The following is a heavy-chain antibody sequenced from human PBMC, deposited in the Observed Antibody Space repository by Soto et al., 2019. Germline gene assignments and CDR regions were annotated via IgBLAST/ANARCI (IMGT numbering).Heavy chain of an antibody. CDR2: IIPIFGTA. CDR3: AREDCSSTSCYYRWFDP. J-gene: IGHJ5*02. V-gene: IGHV1-69*01. CDR1: GGTFSSYA. D-gene: IGHD2-2*01. Sequence: QVQLVQSGAEVQKPGSSVKVSCKASGGTFSSYAISWVRQAPGQGLEWMGGIIPIFGTANYAQKFQGRVTITADESTSTDYMELSSLRSEDTAVYYCAREDCSSTSCYYRWFDPWGQGTLVTVSS.